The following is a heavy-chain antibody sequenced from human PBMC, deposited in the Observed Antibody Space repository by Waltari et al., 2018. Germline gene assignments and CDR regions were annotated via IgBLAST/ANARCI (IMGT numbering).Heavy chain of an antibody. J-gene: IGHJ4*02. D-gene: IGHD1-26*01. CDR1: KYSIPSRFY. CDR2: INHSGSA. CDR3: VRVSGYFDV. Sequence: QVQLQESGPGLVKPSETLSLTCAVSKYSIPSRFYWGWIRLSPGKGLEWVGSINHSGSAYYNPSLKSRVTISVDTSKNHFALKVTSVIAADTTDYYCVRVSGYFDVWGQGILVTVSS. V-gene: IGHV4-38-2*01.